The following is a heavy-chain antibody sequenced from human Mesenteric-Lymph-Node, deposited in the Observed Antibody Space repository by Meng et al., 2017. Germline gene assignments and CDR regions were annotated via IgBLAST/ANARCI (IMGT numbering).Heavy chain of an antibody. V-gene: IGHV4-34*01. CDR2: INHSGST. CDR3: ARAGVNWNDYYYFDY. Sequence: SETLSLTCAVYGGSFSGYYWSWIRQPPGKGLEWIGEINHSGSTNYNPSLKSRVTISVDTSKNQFSLKLSSVTAADTAVYYWARAGVNWNDYYYFDYWGQGTLVTVSS. CDR1: GGSFSGYY. J-gene: IGHJ4*02. D-gene: IGHD1-20*01.